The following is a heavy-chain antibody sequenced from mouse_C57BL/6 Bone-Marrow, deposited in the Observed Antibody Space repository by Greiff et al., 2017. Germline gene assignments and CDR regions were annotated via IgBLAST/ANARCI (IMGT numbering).Heavy chain of an antibody. Sequence: EVKLMESGAELVRPGASVKLSCTASGFNIKDDYMHWVKQRPEQGLEWIGWIDPENGDTEYASKFQGKATIPADTSSNTAYLQLSSLTSKDTAVYYCTSPVGYFDYWGQGTTLTVSS. CDR3: TSPVGYFDY. J-gene: IGHJ2*01. CDR1: GFNIKDDY. CDR2: IDPENGDT. V-gene: IGHV14-4*01. D-gene: IGHD1-1*02.